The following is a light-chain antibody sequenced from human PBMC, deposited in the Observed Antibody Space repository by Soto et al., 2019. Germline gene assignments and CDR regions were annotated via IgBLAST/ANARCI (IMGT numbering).Light chain of an antibody. J-gene: IGKJ1*01. CDR2: KAS. V-gene: IGKV1-5*03. CDR3: QQYNSYSQT. Sequence: DIQMTQSPSTLSASVGDRVTITCRASQSISSWLAWYQQKPGKAPKLLSYKASSLESGVPSRFSGSGSGTEFTLTISSLQPDDFAPYYCQQYNSYSQTFGQGTKVDIK. CDR1: QSISSW.